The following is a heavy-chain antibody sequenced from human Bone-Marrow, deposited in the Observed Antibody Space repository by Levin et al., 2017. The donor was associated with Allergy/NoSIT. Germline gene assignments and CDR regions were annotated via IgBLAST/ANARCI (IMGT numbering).Heavy chain of an antibody. D-gene: IGHD3-10*01. Sequence: QPGESLKISCAVSGFTPNYMTWVRQAPGRGLECVSIFYSGGSLYYADSVKGRFSIFTDDSKNTLFLQMSSLRTEDTAVYFCASHRFGGSYFWGQGTLVTVSS. V-gene: IGHV3-66*02. J-gene: IGHJ4*02. CDR2: FYSGGSL. CDR1: GFTPNY. CDR3: ASHRFGGSYF.